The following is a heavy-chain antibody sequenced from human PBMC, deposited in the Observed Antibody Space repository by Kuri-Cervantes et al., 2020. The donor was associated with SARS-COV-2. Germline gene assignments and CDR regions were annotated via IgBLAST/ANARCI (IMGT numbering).Heavy chain of an antibody. Sequence: GESLKISCAASGFTFSGSPIHWVRQAPGKGLEWVTFISSDGKNKKCMASGKGRFTISRDNSQNTLHLQMKSLRDEDTAIYYCAKDRAGVHDFWGQGTLVTVSS. CDR3: AKDRAGVHDF. CDR2: ISSDGKNK. CDR1: GFTFSGSP. V-gene: IGHV3-30*04. D-gene: IGHD2-21*01. J-gene: IGHJ4*02.